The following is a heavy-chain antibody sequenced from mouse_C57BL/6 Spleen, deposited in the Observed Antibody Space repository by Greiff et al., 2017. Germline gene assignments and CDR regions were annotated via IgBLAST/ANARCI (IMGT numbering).Heavy chain of an antibody. D-gene: IGHD2-4*01. Sequence: QVQLKQSGAELVRPGSSVKLSCKASGYTFTSYWMHWVKQRPIQGLEWIGNIDPSDSETHYNQKFKDKATLTVDKSSSTAYMQLSSLTSEDSAVYYCARSGVLRRRGYYAMDYWGQGTSVTVSS. CDR3: ARSGVLRRRGYYAMDY. CDR2: IDPSDSET. CDR1: GYTFTSYW. J-gene: IGHJ4*01. V-gene: IGHV1-52*01.